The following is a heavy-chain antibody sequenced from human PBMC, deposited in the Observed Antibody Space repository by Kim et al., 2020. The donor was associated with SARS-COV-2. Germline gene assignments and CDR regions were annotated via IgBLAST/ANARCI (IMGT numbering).Heavy chain of an antibody. CDR3: ARSYDSSGYYYVRLHYFDY. V-gene: IGHV3-11*01. D-gene: IGHD3-22*01. CDR1: GFTFSDYY. Sequence: GGSLRLSCAASGFTFSDYYMSWIRQAPGKGLEWVSYISSSGSTIYYADSVKGRFTISRDNAKNSLYLQMNSLRAEDTAVYYCARSYDSSGYYYVRLHYFDYWGQGTLVTVSS. CDR2: ISSSGSTI. J-gene: IGHJ4*02.